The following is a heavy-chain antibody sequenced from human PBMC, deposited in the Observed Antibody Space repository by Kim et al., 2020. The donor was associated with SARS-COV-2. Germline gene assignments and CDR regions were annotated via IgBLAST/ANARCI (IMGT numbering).Heavy chain of an antibody. J-gene: IGHJ5*02. CDR3: ARWRSTVTTSGDGIDP. Sequence: GGSLRLSCAVSGFTVSSNYMSWVRQAPGKGLEWVSVIYSGGSTYYADSVKGRFTISRDNSKNTLYLQMNSLRAEDTAVYYCARWRSTVTTSGDGIDPWGQGTLVTVSS. CDR1: GFTVSSNY. V-gene: IGHV3-66*02. CDR2: IYSGGST. D-gene: IGHD4-4*01.